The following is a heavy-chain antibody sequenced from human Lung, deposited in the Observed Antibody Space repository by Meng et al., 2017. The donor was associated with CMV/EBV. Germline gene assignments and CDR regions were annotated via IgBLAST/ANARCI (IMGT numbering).Heavy chain of an antibody. J-gene: IGHJ5*02. CDR2: IYWDDDK. V-gene: IGHV2-5*02. D-gene: IGHD2-2*01. CDR3: ALFTRSWFDP. Sequence: QISLKGSCPTLVKPTQTLTLTCTFPGFSLSTSEVGVGWIRQPPGKALEWLAVIYWDDDKRYSPSLKSRLTITKDTSKNQVVLTLTNMDPVDAATYYCALFTRSWFDPWGQGTLVTVSS. CDR1: GFSLSTSEVG.